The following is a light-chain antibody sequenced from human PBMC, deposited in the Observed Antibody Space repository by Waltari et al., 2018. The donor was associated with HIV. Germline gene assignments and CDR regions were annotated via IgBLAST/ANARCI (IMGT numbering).Light chain of an antibody. J-gene: IGKJ1*01. V-gene: IGKV1-39*01. CDR3: QQSYSTFWT. Sequence: DIQMTQSPSSLSASVGDRATITCRASQSISSYLNWYQQKPGKAPKLLIYAASSLQSGVPSRFSGSGSGTDFTLTISSLQPEDFATYYCQQSYSTFWTFGQGTKVEIK. CDR1: QSISSY. CDR2: AAS.